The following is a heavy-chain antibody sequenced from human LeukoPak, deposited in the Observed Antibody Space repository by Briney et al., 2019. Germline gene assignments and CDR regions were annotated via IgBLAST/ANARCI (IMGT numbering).Heavy chain of an antibody. Sequence: SETLSLTCTVSGGSISSGGYYWSWIRQHPGKGLEWIGYIYYSGSTYYNPSLKSRVTISVDTSKNQFSLKLSSVTAADTAVYYCAGDRIGNDFWSGLTPGAFDIWGQGTMVTVSS. CDR2: IYYSGST. D-gene: IGHD3-3*01. V-gene: IGHV4-31*03. J-gene: IGHJ3*02. CDR1: GGSISSGGYY. CDR3: AGDRIGNDFWSGLTPGAFDI.